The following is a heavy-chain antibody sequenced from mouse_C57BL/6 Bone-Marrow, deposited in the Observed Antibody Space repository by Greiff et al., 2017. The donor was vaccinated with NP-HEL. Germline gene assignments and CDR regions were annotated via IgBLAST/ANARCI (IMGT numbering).Heavy chain of an antibody. D-gene: IGHD3-2*02. CDR2: IRSKSNNYAT. CDR1: GFSFNTYA. J-gene: IGHJ4*01. Sequence: EVQLVESGGGLVQPKGSLKLSCAASGFSFNTYAMNWVRQAPGKGLEWVARIRSKSNNYATYYADSVKDRFTISRDDSESMLYLQMNNLKTEDTAMYYCVGGDSSGYYAMDYWGQGTSVTVSS. CDR3: VGGDSSGYYAMDY. V-gene: IGHV10-1*01.